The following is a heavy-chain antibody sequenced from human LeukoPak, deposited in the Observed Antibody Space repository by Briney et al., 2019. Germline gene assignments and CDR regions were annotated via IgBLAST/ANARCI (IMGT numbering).Heavy chain of an antibody. V-gene: IGHV5-51*01. D-gene: IGHD3-22*01. CDR1: GYTFTSYW. J-gene: IGHJ3*01. CDR2: IYPGDSDT. CDR3: ARPYYPDASDD. Sequence: GESLKISCKGSGYTFTSYWIGWVRQMPGKGLEWVGIIYPGDSDTRYSPSFQGQVTISADKSISTAYLQWSSLKASDTAMYYCARPYYPDASDDWGQGTLVTVSS.